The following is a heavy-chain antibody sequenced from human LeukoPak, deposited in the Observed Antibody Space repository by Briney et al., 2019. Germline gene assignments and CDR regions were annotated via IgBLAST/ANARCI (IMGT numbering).Heavy chain of an antibody. V-gene: IGHV4-39*07. D-gene: IGHD3-10*01. CDR1: GGSINTANYY. CDR2: IYYSETT. Sequence: SETLSLTCTVSGGSINTANYYWGWLRQPPGKGLEWIGSIYYSETTYDNPSLKSRVTISIETSKNQFSLRLSSVTAADTAVYYCASYYGSGGRAFDIWGQGTMVTVSP. CDR3: ASYYGSGGRAFDI. J-gene: IGHJ3*02.